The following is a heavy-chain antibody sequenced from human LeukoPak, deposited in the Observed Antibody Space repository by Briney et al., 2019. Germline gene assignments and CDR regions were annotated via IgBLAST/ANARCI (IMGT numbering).Heavy chain of an antibody. Sequence: SETLSLTCTVSGGSINSYYWIWIRQPPGKGLEYIGYIYYSGSTNYNPSLKSRVTISVDTSKNQFSLKLSSVTAADTAVYYCARGGGWSPYYFDYWGQGALVTVSS. J-gene: IGHJ4*02. CDR1: GGSINSYY. V-gene: IGHV4-59*01. D-gene: IGHD6-19*01. CDR3: ARGGGWSPYYFDY. CDR2: IYYSGST.